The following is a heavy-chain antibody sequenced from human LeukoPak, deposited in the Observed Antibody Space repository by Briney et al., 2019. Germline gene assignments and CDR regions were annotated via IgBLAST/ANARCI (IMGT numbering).Heavy chain of an antibody. J-gene: IGHJ3*02. V-gene: IGHV1-2*04. D-gene: IGHD1-26*01. CDR1: GYTFTGYY. CDR2: INPNSGGT. CDR3: ARGGIVGATPDAFDT. Sequence: ASVKVSCKASGYTFTGYYMHWVRQAPGRGLEWMGWINPNSGGTNYAQKFQGWVTMTRDTSISTAYMELSRLRSDDTTVYYCARGGIVGATPDAFDTWGQGTMVTVSS.